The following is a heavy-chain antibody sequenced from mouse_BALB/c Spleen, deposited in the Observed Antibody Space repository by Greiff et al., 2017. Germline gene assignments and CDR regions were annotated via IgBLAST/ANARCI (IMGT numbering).Heavy chain of an antibody. Sequence: VQLQQSGPELVKPGASVKISCKASGYAFSSSWMNWVKQRPGQGLEWIGRIYPGDGDTNYNGKFKGKATLTADKSSSTAYMQLSSLTSVDSAVYFCARSGNITTVVDYFDYWGQGTTLTVSS. CDR1: GYAFSSSW. CDR2: IYPGDGDT. V-gene: IGHV1-82*01. J-gene: IGHJ2*01. CDR3: ARSGNITTVVDYFDY. D-gene: IGHD1-1*01.